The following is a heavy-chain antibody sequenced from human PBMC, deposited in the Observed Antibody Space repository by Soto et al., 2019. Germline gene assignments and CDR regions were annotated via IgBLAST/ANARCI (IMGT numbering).Heavy chain of an antibody. CDR1: GGSFSGYY. D-gene: IGHD6-19*01. J-gene: IGHJ4*02. Sequence: SETLSLTCAVYGGSFSGYYWSWIRQPPGKGLEWIGEINHSGSTNYNPSLKSRVTISVDTSKNQFSLKLSSVTAADTAVYYCGRDINIAVADISAYWGQGTLVTVSS. CDR3: GRDINIAVADISAY. V-gene: IGHV4-34*01. CDR2: INHSGST.